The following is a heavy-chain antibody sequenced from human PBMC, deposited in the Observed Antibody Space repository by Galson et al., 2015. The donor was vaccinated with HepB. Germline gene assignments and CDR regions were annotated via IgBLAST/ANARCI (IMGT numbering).Heavy chain of an antibody. CDR2: IKSDGSEN. Sequence: SLRLSCAASGFTFSNYGMHWVRQAPGKGLEWVANIKSDGSENYYVDSVKGRFTISRDNAKNSLYLQMNTLRAEDTAVYYCARETIYNWFDRWGQGTHVTVSS. V-gene: IGHV3-7*03. CDR3: ARETIYNWFDR. D-gene: IGHD3-3*01. CDR1: GFTFSNYG. J-gene: IGHJ5*02.